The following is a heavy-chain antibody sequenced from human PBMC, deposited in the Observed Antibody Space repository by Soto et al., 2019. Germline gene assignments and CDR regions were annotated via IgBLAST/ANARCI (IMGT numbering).Heavy chain of an antibody. V-gene: IGHV4-34*01. CDR1: GGSFSGYY. D-gene: IGHD2-15*01. Sequence: SETLSLTSAVYGGSFSGYYWSWIRQPPGKGLEWIGEIDHSGSTNYNPSLKSRVTISVDTSKNQFSLKLSSVTAADTAVYYCASGQVYCSGGSCYSNWFDPWGQGTLVTVSS. CDR3: ASGQVYCSGGSCYSNWFDP. J-gene: IGHJ5*02. CDR2: IDHSGST.